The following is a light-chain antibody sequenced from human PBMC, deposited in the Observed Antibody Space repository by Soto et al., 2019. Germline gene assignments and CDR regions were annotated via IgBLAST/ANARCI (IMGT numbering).Light chain of an antibody. J-gene: IGKJ1*01. CDR2: DAS. CDR1: QNINNW. Sequence: DIQMTQSPSTLSASIGDRVTITCRARQNINNWIAWYQQKPGKAPKFLIYDASTLESGVPSRFSGSGFGTEFSLTFSSLQPDDFGSYYCQHMRTVVQGTKLDSK. CDR3: QHMRT. V-gene: IGKV1-5*01.